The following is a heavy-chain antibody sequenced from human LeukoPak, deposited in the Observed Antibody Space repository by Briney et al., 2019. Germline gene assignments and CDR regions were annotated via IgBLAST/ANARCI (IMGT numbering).Heavy chain of an antibody. D-gene: IGHD6-13*01. CDR1: GFTFSSYA. J-gene: IGHJ3*02. CDR2: ISGSGGST. Sequence: GGSVRLSCGASGFTFSSYAMSWVLQAPGKGLEWVSAISGSGGSTYYADSVKGRFTISRDNSKNTLYLQMNSLRAEDTAVYYCAKVYSSSWYSYDAFDIWGQGTMVTVSS. CDR3: AKVYSSSWYSYDAFDI. V-gene: IGHV3-23*01.